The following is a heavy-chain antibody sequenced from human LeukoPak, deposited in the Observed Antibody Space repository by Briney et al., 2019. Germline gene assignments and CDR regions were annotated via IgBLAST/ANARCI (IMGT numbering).Heavy chain of an antibody. V-gene: IGHV3-48*03. CDR2: ICSSGMRR. CDR3: ARDPRCSSMSCYRSSFYGMDV. D-gene: IGHD2-2*01. CDR1: VFTFSSYA. Sequence: GGSLRLSCAASVFTFSSYAMNWVPQAPGEGLEWVSYICSSGMRRYYADSVKGRFTISRDNANNLLYLQMNSLRAEDMAVYYCARDPRCSSMSCYRSSFYGMDVWGQGTTVTVSS. J-gene: IGHJ6*01.